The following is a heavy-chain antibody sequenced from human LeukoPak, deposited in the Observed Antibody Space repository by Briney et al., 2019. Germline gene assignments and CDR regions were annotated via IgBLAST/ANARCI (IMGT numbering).Heavy chain of an antibody. D-gene: IGHD3-3*01. Sequence: PSETLSLTCTVSGGSISSYYWSWIRQPAGKGLEWIGRIYTSGSTNYNPSLKSRVTMSVGTSKNQFSLKLSSVTAADTAVYYCARGPYYDFWSGPPPYYYYYMDVWGKGTTVTVSS. CDR3: ARGPYYDFWSGPPPYYYYYMDV. V-gene: IGHV4-4*07. CDR2: IYTSGST. CDR1: GGSISSYY. J-gene: IGHJ6*03.